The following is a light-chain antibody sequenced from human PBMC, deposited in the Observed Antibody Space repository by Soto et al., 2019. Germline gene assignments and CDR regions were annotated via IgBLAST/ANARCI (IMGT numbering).Light chain of an antibody. V-gene: IGLV1-40*01. CDR1: SSNIGAGND. CDR3: QSYDSSLSGV. CDR2: GDT. Sequence: QSVLTQPPSVSGAPGQRVTISCIGSSSNIGAGNDVHWYQQFPGTAPKLLIYGDTERPSGVPDRFSGSKSGTSASLAISGLQAEDEADYYCQSYDSSLSGVFGGGTKVTVL. J-gene: IGLJ3*02.